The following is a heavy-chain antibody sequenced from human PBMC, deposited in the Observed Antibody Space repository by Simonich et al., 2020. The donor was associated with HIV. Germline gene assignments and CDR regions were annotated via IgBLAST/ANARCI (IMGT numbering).Heavy chain of an antibody. CDR3: ASGGSISSVWADDY. V-gene: IGHV3-30*07. D-gene: IGHD3-16*01. J-gene: IGHJ4*02. CDR1: GFTFSSYA. CDR2: ISYDGSKK. Sequence: QVQLVESGGGVVQPGRSLRLSCAASGFTFSSYAMHWVRQAPGKGLEWVAVISYDGSKKYYADSVKGRFTIPKDNSKNTLYLQMNSLRAEDTAVYYCASGGSISSVWADDYWGQGTLVTVSS.